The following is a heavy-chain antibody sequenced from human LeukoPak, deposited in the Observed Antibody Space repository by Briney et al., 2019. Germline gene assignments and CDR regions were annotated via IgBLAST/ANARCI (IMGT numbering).Heavy chain of an antibody. J-gene: IGHJ4*02. CDR1: GGSVSSYY. Sequence: SETLSLTCTVSGGSVSSYYWSWIRQPPGKGLEWIGYIYYTGSTNYNPSLKSRVTISVDTSKNQFSLKLSSVTAADTAVYYCARDRPGGSSLDYWGQGTLVTVSS. D-gene: IGHD6-13*01. V-gene: IGHV4-59*02. CDR3: ARDRPGGSSLDY. CDR2: IYYTGST.